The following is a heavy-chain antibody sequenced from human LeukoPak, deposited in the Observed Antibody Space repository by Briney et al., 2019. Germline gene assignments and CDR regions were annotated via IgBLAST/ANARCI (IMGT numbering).Heavy chain of an antibody. CDR3: ARVGSVLRFLEWLLSPNWFDP. Sequence: ASVKVSCKASGYTFTSYGINWVRQATGQGLEWMGWMNPNSGNTGYAQKFQGRVTMTRNASISTAYMELSSLRSEDTAVYYCARVGSVLRFLEWLLSPNWFDPWGQGTLVTVSS. CDR1: GYTFTSYG. V-gene: IGHV1-8*01. J-gene: IGHJ5*02. CDR2: MNPNSGNT. D-gene: IGHD3-3*01.